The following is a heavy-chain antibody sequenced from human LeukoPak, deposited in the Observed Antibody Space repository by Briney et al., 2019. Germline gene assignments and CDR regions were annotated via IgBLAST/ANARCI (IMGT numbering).Heavy chain of an antibody. CDR2: IYYSGST. V-gene: IGHV4-30-4*01. CDR1: GDSISSGDYY. J-gene: IGHJ4*02. D-gene: IGHD4-17*01. CDR3: ARDAGDLDY. Sequence: SQTLSLTCTVSGDSISSGDYYWSWIRQPPGKGLEWIGHIYYSGSTNYNPSLKSRVIISVDTSKNQFSLKLTSVTAAGTAVYYCARDAGDLDYWGQGTLATVSS.